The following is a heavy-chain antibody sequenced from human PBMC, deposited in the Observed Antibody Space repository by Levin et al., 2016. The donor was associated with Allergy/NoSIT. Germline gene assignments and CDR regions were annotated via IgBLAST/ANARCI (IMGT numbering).Heavy chain of an antibody. CDR3: ARVVGIDEGMDV. V-gene: IGHV3-7*03. Sequence: GGSLRLSCAASGFTFNNHWMTWVRQAPGKGLEWVANIKQDGSRKNYAGSVKGRFTISRDNSKNSLSLQMDSLRAEDTAVYYCARVVGIDEGMDVWGQGTTVSVSS. CDR1: GFTFNNHW. CDR2: IKQDGSRK. J-gene: IGHJ6*02. D-gene: IGHD2/OR15-2a*01.